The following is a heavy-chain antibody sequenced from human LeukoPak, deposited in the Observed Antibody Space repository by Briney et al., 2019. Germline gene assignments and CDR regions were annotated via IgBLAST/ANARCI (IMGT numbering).Heavy chain of an antibody. J-gene: IGHJ4*02. CDR2: IYYSGST. V-gene: IGHV4-38-2*02. D-gene: IGHD6-13*01. CDR3: ARHGVSGIAAAGTAFDY. CDR1: GYSISSGYY. Sequence: SETLSLTCTVSGYSISSGYYWGWIRQPPGKGLEWIGSIYYSGSTYYNPSLKSRVTISVDTSKNQFSLKLSSVTAADTAVYYCARHGVSGIAAAGTAFDYWGQGTLVTVSS.